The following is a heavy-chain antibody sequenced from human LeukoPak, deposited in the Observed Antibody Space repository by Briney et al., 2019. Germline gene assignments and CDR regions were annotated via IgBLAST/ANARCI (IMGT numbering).Heavy chain of an antibody. CDR2: IYPGDSDT. CDR1: GYRFTSYW. CDR3: ARRIGYSYGLDYFDY. Sequence: GESLKISCKGSGYRFTSYWIGWVRQMPGKGLEWMGIIYPGDSDTRYSPSFQGQVTISADKSISTAYLQWSSLKASDTAMYYCARRIGYSYGLDYFDYWGQGALVTVSS. V-gene: IGHV5-51*01. J-gene: IGHJ4*02. D-gene: IGHD5-18*01.